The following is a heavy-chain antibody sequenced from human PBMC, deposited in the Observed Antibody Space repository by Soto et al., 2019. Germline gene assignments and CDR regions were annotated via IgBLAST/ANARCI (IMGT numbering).Heavy chain of an antibody. CDR2: IYYSGST. Sequence: QVQLQESGPGLVKPSETLSLTCTVSGGSISSYYWSWIRQPPGKGLEWIGYIYYSGSTNYNPSLKSRVXTSXDXCKHQFSLKLNSVTAADTAVYYCASRIVGATPYFDYWGQGTLVTVSS. J-gene: IGHJ4*02. CDR3: ASRIVGATPYFDY. CDR1: GGSISSYY. V-gene: IGHV4-59*01. D-gene: IGHD1-26*01.